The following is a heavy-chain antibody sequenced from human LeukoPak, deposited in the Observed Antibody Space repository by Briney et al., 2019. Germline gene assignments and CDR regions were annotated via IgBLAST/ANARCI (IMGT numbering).Heavy chain of an antibody. Sequence: AGGSLRLSCAASGFRFSNYALTWVRQVPGKGLEWVSTISGSGGNTYYADSVKGRFTISRDNTKNTLFLQMNSLRPKDRPMFYCAHLRRGYSDSDYGSWGQGTLVTVSS. V-gene: IGHV3-23*01. CDR2: ISGSGGNT. CDR3: AHLRRGYSDSDYGS. CDR1: GFRFSNYA. D-gene: IGHD5-12*01. J-gene: IGHJ5*02.